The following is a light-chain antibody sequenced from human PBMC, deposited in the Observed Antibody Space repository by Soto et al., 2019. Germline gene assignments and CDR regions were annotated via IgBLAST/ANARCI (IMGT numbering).Light chain of an antibody. CDR2: KAS. V-gene: IGKV1-5*03. Sequence: DIQMTQSPSTLSGSVGDRVTITCRASQTISSWLAWYQQKPGKAPKLLNYKASTLKSGVPSRFSGSGSGTEFTLTISGLQTDDFATYYCQHYNSYSEAFGQGTKVERK. CDR3: QHYNSYSEA. CDR1: QTISSW. J-gene: IGKJ1*01.